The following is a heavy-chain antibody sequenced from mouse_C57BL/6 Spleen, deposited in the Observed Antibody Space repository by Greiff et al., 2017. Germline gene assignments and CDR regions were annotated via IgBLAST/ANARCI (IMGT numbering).Heavy chain of an antibody. V-gene: IGHV1-53*01. CDR1: GYTFTSYW. CDR3: ARSPYYSNYWYFDV. CDR2: INPSNGGT. D-gene: IGHD2-5*01. Sequence: QVQLQQPGTELVKPGASVKLSCKASGYTFTSYWMHWVKQRPGQGLEWIGNINPSNGGTNYNEKFKSKATLTVDKSSSTAYMQLSTLTSEDSAVYYCARSPYYSNYWYFDVWGTGTTVTVSS. J-gene: IGHJ1*03.